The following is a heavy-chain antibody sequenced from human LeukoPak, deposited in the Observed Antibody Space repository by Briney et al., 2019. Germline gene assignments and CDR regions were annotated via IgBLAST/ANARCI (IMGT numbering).Heavy chain of an antibody. D-gene: IGHD3-3*01. CDR3: ARAPYTIFGAMDV. CDR2: ISSSGSTI. Sequence: HPGGSLRLSCAASGFTFSSYEMNWVRQAPGNGLEWVSYISSSGSTIYYADSVKGRFTISRDNAKNSLYLQMNSLRAEDTAVYYCARAPYTIFGAMDVWGKGTTVTVSS. V-gene: IGHV3-48*03. J-gene: IGHJ6*03. CDR1: GFTFSSYE.